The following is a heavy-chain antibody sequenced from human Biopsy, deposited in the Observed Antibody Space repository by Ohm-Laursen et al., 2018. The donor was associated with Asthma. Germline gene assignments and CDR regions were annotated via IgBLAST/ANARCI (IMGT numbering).Heavy chain of an antibody. CDR3: ARATSTRSQSGPHFFDH. J-gene: IGHJ5*02. V-gene: IGHV4-59*01. Sequence: SETLSLTCTVSPGSINDYYWNWIRQFPGKGLEWIGYVHSSGSTRFNPSLKSRVTVSVDTSVDQVSLKLSSVSAADTAIYYFARATSTRSQSGPHFFDHWGPGTLVTVSS. CDR2: VHSSGST. D-gene: IGHD2-2*01. CDR1: PGSINDYY.